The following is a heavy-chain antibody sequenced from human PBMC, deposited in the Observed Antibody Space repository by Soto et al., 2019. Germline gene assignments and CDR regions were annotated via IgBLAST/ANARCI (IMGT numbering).Heavy chain of an antibody. CDR1: GDSVSTSGAA. CDR3: TRVTTSVRGMDV. Sequence: SQTLSLTCAISGDSVSTSGAAWNWTRQSPSRGLEWLGRTYYRSKWYHEYAGSLKGRVTINPDTSKNHFSLQVNSVTPEDTAVYYCTRVTTSVRGMDVWGQGTTVTVSS. CDR2: TYYRSKWYH. D-gene: IGHD1-1*01. J-gene: IGHJ6*02. V-gene: IGHV6-1*01.